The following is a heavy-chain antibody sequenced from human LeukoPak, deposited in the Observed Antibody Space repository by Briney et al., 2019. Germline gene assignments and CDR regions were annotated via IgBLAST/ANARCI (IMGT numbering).Heavy chain of an antibody. V-gene: IGHV3-23*01. CDR2: ISGSGTST. D-gene: IGHD4-17*01. CDR3: AKVLSTVTSPVWFDP. CDR1: GFSFSIYA. Sequence: GGSLRLSCAASGFSFSIYAMSWVRQAPGKGLEWVSGISGSGTSTFYADAVKGRFTISRDNSKHTLYLQMNSLRAEDTAVYYCAKVLSTVTSPVWFDPWGQGTLVTVSS. J-gene: IGHJ5*02.